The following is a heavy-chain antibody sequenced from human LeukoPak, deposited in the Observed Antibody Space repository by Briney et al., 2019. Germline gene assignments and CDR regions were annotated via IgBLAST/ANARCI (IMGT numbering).Heavy chain of an antibody. V-gene: IGHV4-34*01. CDR3: ARSYAFDI. J-gene: IGHJ3*02. CDR1: GGSFSGYY. Sequence: SETLSLTCAVYGGSFSGYYWSWIRQPPGKGLEWIGEINHSGSTNYNPSLKSRVTISVDTSRNQFSQKLSSVTAADTAVYYCARSYAFDIWGQGTMVTVSS. CDR2: INHSGST.